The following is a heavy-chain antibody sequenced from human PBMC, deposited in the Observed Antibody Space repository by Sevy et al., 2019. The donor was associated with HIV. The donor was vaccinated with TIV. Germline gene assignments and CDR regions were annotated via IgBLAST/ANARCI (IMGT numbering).Heavy chain of an antibody. V-gene: IGHV3-15*01. CDR2: IKSKTDAATR. J-gene: IGHJ4*02. D-gene: IGHD1-7*01. Sequence: GGSLRLSCAASGFTFSEAWMSWVRQAPGQGLEWVGRIKSKTDAATRDFAAPVRGRFSISRDDSANTVYLVMNNLKPEDTGVYYCAAGTGTSDFDYWGQGTLVTVSS. CDR1: GFTFSEAW. CDR3: AAGTGTSDFDY.